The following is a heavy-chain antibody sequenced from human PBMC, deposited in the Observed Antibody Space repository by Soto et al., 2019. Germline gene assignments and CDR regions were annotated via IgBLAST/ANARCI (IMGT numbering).Heavy chain of an antibody. CDR2: IYSGGST. CDR3: ARDLAVRGVSYYYSYLDV. CDR1: GFTVSSNY. D-gene: IGHD3-10*01. Sequence: PGGSLRVSCAASGFTVSSNYMSWVRQAPGKGLEWVSVIYSGGSTYYADSVKGRFTISRDNSKNTLYLQMNSLRAEDTAVYYCARDLAVRGVSYYYSYLDVWGKGTTVTVSS. V-gene: IGHV3-66*01. J-gene: IGHJ6*03.